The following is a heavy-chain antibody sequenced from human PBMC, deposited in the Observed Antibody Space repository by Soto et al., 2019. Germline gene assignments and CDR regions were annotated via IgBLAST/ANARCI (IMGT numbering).Heavy chain of an antibody. J-gene: IGHJ6*02. CDR3: ARDSDCHSTSCFFPPHV. V-gene: IGHV3-21*06. CDR1: GFTFSDEN. Sequence: QLVESGGGLVKPGGSLRLSCSASGFTFSDENMSWVRQVPGKGLEWVSGISGGGSYIFYADSVQGRFSISRDNPKNSLFLEMNSLRVEDPAVYYCARDSDCHSTSCFFPPHVWGQGTTVTVSS. D-gene: IGHD2-2*01. CDR2: ISGGGSYI.